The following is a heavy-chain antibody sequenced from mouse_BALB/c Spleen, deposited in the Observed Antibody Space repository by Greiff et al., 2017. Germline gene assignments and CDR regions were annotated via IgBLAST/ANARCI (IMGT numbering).Heavy chain of an antibody. CDR1: GFTFSSYG. V-gene: IGHV5-6*01. Sequence: VQLKESGGDLVKPGGSLKLSCAASGFTFSSYGMSWVRQTPDKRLEWVATISSGGSYTYYPDSVKGRFTISRDNAKNTLYLQMSSLKSEDTAMYYCARHDGAYWGQGTLVTVSA. J-gene: IGHJ3*01. CDR2: ISSGGSYT. CDR3: ARHDGAY.